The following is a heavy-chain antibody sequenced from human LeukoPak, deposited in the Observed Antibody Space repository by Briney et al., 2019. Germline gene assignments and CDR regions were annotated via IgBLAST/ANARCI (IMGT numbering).Heavy chain of an antibody. J-gene: IGHJ6*02. V-gene: IGHV1-2*02. Sequence: ASVKVSCKASGYTFTDCYIHWVRQVPGQGLEWMGWVDPNSEGTNYAQKFQGRVTMTRDTSISTAYMELCRLRSDDTAVYYCARVQFFYYGMDVWGQGTTVTVSS. CDR1: GYTFTDCY. CDR2: VDPNSEGT. CDR3: ARVQFFYYGMDV. D-gene: IGHD5-24*01.